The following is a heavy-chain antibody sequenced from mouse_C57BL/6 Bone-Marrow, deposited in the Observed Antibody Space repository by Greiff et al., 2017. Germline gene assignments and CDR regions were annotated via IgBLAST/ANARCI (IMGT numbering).Heavy chain of an antibody. CDR1: GYTFTSYW. J-gene: IGHJ1*03. V-gene: IGHV1-55*01. CDR3: ARSLITTVVAGG. D-gene: IGHD1-1*01. CDR2: IYPRSGNT. Sequence: QVQLQQPGAELVKPGASVKMSCKASGYTFTSYWITWVKQRPGQGLEWIGDIYPRSGNTYYNEKFKGKATLTADKSSSTAYMELRSLTSEDSAVYFCARSLITTVVAGGGGTGTTVTVSS.